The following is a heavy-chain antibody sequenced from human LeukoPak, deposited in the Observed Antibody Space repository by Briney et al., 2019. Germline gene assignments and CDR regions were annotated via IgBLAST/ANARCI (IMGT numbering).Heavy chain of an antibody. CDR1: GFSPSTSGVG. D-gene: IGHD6-19*01. J-gene: IGHJ4*02. V-gene: IGHV2-5*02. CDR3: EHRPGIAVAGSVYFDY. CDR2: IYWDDDK. Sequence: SGPTLVKPTQTLTLTCTFSGFSPSTSGVGVGWIRQPPGKALEWLGLIYWDDDKRYSPSLKSRLTISKDTSKNQVVLTMTNMDPVDTATYYCEHRPGIAVAGSVYFDYWGQGTLVTVSS.